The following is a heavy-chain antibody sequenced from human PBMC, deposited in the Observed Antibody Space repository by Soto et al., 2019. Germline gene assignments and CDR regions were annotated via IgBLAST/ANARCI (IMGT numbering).Heavy chain of an antibody. CDR1: GFTLQNYA. Sequence: XGSLRLSCTACGFTLQNYAMAGVRQAPGKGLEWVSTLIGGHYGTAYSYSVKGRFTVSRDNSKNCLYLQMNSLGVEDTAMYFCAKGKSTGDIDWFDPWGQRSLVTVSS. D-gene: IGHD3-10*01. CDR2: LIGGHYGT. CDR3: AKGKSTGDIDWFDP. J-gene: IGHJ5*02. V-gene: IGHV3-23*01.